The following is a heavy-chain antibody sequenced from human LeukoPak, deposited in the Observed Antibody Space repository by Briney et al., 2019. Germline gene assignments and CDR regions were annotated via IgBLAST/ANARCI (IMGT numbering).Heavy chain of an antibody. CDR1: GFTFSSYA. V-gene: IGHV3-23*01. D-gene: IGHD1-26*01. J-gene: IGHJ4*02. Sequence: GGSLRLSCAASGFTFSSYAMSWVRQAPGKGLEWVSAISGSGGSTYYADSVKGRFTIFRDNSKNTLYLQVNSLRAEDTAVYYCAKGGKWDVTPFDYWGQGTLVTVSS. CDR2: ISGSGGST. CDR3: AKGGKWDVTPFDY.